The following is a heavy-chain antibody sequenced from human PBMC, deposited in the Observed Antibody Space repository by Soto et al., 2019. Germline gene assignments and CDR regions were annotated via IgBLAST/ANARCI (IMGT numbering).Heavy chain of an antibody. CDR1: GGSFKSYY. V-gene: IGHV4-59*01. J-gene: IGHJ3*02. CDR3: ARAGSLGAFDI. Sequence: SETLSLTCSVSGGSFKSYYWSWVRQPPGKGLEWIGYIYYSVSTNYNPSLKSRVTISVDTSKNQFSLKLSSVTAADTAVYYCARAGSLGAFDIWGQGTMVTVSS. D-gene: IGHD3-16*01. CDR2: IYYSVST.